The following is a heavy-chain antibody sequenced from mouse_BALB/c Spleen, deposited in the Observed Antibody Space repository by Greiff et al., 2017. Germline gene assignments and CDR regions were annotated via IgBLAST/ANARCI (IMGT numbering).Heavy chain of an antibody. D-gene: IGHD1-2*01. Sequence: EVKLVESGGGLVKPGGSLKLSCAASGFTFSSYAMSWVRQTPEKRLEWVASISSGGSTYYPDSVKGRFTISRDNARNILYLQMSSLKSEDTAMYYCARGITTADLYYFDYWGQGTTLTVSS. V-gene: IGHV5-6-5*01. J-gene: IGHJ2*01. CDR2: ISSGGST. CDR1: GFTFSSYA. CDR3: ARGITTADLYYFDY.